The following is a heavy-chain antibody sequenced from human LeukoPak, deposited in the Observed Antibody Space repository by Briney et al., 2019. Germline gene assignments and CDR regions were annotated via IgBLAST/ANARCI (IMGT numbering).Heavy chain of an antibody. CDR3: ARGGKIHTYNWFDP. CDR1: GFSFSNYW. CDR2: IKEDGTET. Sequence: RGSLRLSCAGSGFSFSNYWMSWVRQAPGKGLECVASIKEDGTETYSVDSVKGGFTISRDNTKKALYLQMNSLRAADTAVYYCARGGKIHTYNWFDPWGQGTLVTVSS. J-gene: IGHJ5*02. D-gene: IGHD5-18*01. V-gene: IGHV3-7*05.